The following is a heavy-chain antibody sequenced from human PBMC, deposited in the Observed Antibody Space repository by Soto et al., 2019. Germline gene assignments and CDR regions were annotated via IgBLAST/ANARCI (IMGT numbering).Heavy chain of an antibody. CDR1: GGTFSSYT. CDR2: IIPILGIA. CDR3: ARDHEYSSSATFDY. D-gene: IGHD6-6*01. V-gene: IGHV1-69*04. J-gene: IGHJ4*02. Sequence: SVKVSCKASGGTFSSYTISWVRQAPGQGLEWMGRIIPILGIANYAQKFQGRVTITADKSTSTAYMELSSLRSEDTAVYYCARDHEYSSSATFDYWGQGTLVTVSS.